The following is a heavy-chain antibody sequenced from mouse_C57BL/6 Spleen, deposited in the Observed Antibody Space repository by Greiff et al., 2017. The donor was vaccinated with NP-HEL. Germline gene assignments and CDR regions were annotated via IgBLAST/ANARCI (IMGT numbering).Heavy chain of an antibody. CDR3: ARGTTVVATGDY. J-gene: IGHJ2*01. Sequence: QVQLQQSGAELVKPGASVKLSCKASGYTFTSYWMQWVKQRPGQGLEWIGEIDPSDSYTNYNQKFKGKATLTVDTSSSTAYMQLSSLTSEDSAVYYCARGTTVVATGDYWGQGTTLTVSS. V-gene: IGHV1-50*01. D-gene: IGHD1-1*01. CDR1: GYTFTSYW. CDR2: IDPSDSYT.